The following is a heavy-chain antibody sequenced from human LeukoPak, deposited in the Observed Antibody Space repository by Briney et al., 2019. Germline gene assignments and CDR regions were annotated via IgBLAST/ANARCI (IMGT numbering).Heavy chain of an antibody. CDR2: INPNNGDT. D-gene: IGHD2/OR15-2a*01. CDR3: ARTRGTHISMAYLDS. CDR1: GYTFTGNF. J-gene: IGHJ4*02. Sequence: ASVKVSCKTSGYTFTGNFMHWVRQAPGQGPERMGWINPNNGDTNYAQKFQGRVTMTRVTSITTAYMELSSLRSDDTAVYCCARTRGTHISMAYLDSWGQGTLVTVSS. V-gene: IGHV1-2*02.